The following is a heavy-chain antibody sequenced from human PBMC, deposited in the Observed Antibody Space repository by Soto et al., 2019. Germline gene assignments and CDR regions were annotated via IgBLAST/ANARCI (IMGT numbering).Heavy chain of an antibody. CDR3: ARDVRIDEADLVEDNWFDP. D-gene: IGHD3-10*02. J-gene: IGHJ5*02. CDR1: GYTFTSYG. V-gene: IGHV1-18*01. Sequence: ASVKVSCKASGYTFTSYGISWVRQAPGQGLEWMGWISAYNGNTNYAQKLQGRVTMTTDTSTSTAYMELRSLRSDDTAVYYCARDVRIDEADLVEDNWFDPWGQGTLVTVSS. CDR2: ISAYNGNT.